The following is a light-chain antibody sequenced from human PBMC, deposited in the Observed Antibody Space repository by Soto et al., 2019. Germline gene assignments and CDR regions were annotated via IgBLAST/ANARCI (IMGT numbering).Light chain of an antibody. CDR3: QQYNGYPWT. V-gene: IGKV1-5*01. J-gene: IGKJ1*01. CDR2: DAS. CDR1: QSISSW. Sequence: DIQMTQSPSTLSAFVGDRVTITCRASQSISSWLAWYQQKPGKAPKLLIYDASTLESGVPSRFSGSGSGTEFTLTISSLQPDDFATYYCQQYNGYPWTFGQGTKVEIK.